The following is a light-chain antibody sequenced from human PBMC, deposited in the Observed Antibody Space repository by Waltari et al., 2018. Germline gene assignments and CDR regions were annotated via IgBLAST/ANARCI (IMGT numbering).Light chain of an antibody. Sequence: EIVLTQSPGTLSLSPGERATLSCRASQSVRGSSLAWYQQKPGQAPRLLIHDASSRATGIPDRFSGSGAGTDFTLTINRLEPEDSAVYYCQQYGRSWNTFGQGTKLEI. J-gene: IGKJ2*01. CDR1: QSVRGSS. CDR2: DAS. V-gene: IGKV3-20*01. CDR3: QQYGRSWNT.